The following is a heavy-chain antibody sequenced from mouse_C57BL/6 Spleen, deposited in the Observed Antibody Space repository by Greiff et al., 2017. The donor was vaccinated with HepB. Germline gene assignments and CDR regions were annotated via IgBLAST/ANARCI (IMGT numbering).Heavy chain of an antibody. CDR2: ISSGSSTI. V-gene: IGHV5-17*01. D-gene: IGHD4-1*01. Sequence: EVKLVESGGGLVKPGGSLKLSCAASGFTFSDYGMHWVRQAPEKGLEWVAYISSGSSTIYYADTVKGRFTISRDNAKNTLFLQMTSLRSEDTAMYYCARRHWDGGPYYFDYWGQGTTLTVSS. J-gene: IGHJ2*01. CDR3: ARRHWDGGPYYFDY. CDR1: GFTFSDYG.